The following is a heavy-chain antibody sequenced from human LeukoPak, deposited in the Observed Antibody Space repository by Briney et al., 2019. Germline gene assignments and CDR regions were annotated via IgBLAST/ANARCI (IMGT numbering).Heavy chain of an antibody. CDR3: ARRYYYDSSGPYYYYMDV. CDR1: GYTFTSYY. V-gene: IGHV1-2*02. CDR2: INPNSGGT. J-gene: IGHJ6*03. D-gene: IGHD3-22*01. Sequence: GASVKVSCKASGYTFTSYYMHWVRQAPGQGLEWMGWINPNSGGTNYAQKFQGRVTMTRDTSISTAYMELSRLRSDDTAVYYCARRYYYDSSGPYYYYMDVWGKGTTVTVSS.